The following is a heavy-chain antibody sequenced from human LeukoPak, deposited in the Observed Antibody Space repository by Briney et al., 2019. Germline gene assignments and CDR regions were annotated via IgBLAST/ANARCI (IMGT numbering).Heavy chain of an antibody. V-gene: IGHV3-74*01. CDR3: ARDFSSSSYYFDY. J-gene: IGHJ4*02. D-gene: IGHD6-13*01. CDR1: GFTFSSYW. Sequence: PGGSLRLSCAASGFTFSSYWMHWVRQAPGKGLVWVSRVNSDGSTTTYADSVKGRFTISRDNAKNTQSLQMNSLRAEDTAVYYCARDFSSSSYYFDYWGQGTLVSVSS. CDR2: VNSDGSTT.